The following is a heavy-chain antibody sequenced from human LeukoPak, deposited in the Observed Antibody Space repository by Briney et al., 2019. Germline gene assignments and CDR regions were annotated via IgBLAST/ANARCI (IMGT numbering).Heavy chain of an antibody. CDR3: ARERNLYYYDSSGHIGAFDI. J-gene: IGHJ3*02. D-gene: IGHD3-22*01. CDR1: GFTFGSYA. Sequence: PGGSLRLSCAASGFTFGSYAMSWFRQAPGKGLDGVSSIISSSSYTYYADSVKGRFTISRDNAKNSLYLQMNSLRAEDTAVYYCARERNLYYYDSSGHIGAFDIWGQGTMVTVSS. CDR2: IISSSSYT. V-gene: IGHV3-21*01.